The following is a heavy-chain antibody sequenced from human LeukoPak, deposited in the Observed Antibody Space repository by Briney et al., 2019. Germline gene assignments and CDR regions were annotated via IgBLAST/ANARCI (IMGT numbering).Heavy chain of an antibody. D-gene: IGHD5-24*01. CDR1: VFTFSHFW. J-gene: IGHJ4*02. V-gene: IGHV3-21*01. CDR3: ARDRLGVEMSTINRFDY. CDR2: ISTGSSYI. Sequence: KSGGSLRLSCAASVFTFSHFWMNWVRQAPWKGLEWVSSISTGSSYIYYANSVKGRFTISRDNAKNSLYLQMNSLRAEDTAVYYCARDRLGVEMSTINRFDYWGQGTLVAVSS.